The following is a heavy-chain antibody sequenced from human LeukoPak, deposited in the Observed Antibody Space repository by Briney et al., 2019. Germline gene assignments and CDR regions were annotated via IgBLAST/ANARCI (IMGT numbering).Heavy chain of an antibody. V-gene: IGHV1-2*02. CDR3: ARWLQMYCYYYMDV. Sequence: GASVKVSCKASGYTFTGYYMHWVRQAPGQGLEWMGWINPNSGGTNYAQKFQGRVTMTRDTSISTAYMELSRLRSDDTAVYYCARWLQMYCYYYMDVWGKGTTVTVSS. CDR1: GYTFTGYY. D-gene: IGHD5-24*01. CDR2: INPNSGGT. J-gene: IGHJ6*03.